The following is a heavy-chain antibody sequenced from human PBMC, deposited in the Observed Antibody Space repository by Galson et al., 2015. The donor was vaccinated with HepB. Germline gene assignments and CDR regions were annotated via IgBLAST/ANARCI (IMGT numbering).Heavy chain of an antibody. CDR1: GFTFSTHC. CDR2: ICRGSNTV. D-gene: IGHD2-15*01. V-gene: IGHV3-48*02. Sequence: SLRLSCAASGFTFSTHCTNWVRQAPGKGLEWVSYICRGSNTVYYADSVKGRFTISRDDARNSVFLQMNSLRDEDTAVYYCARGLGWAARGYCGGDRCYSSPYFDSWGQGALVTVSS. J-gene: IGHJ4*02. CDR3: ARGLGWAARGYCGGDRCYSSPYFDS.